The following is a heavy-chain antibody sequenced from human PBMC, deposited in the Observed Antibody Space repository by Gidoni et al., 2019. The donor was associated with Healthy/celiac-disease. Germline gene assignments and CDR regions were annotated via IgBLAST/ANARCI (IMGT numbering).Heavy chain of an antibody. CDR3: ASSGWSQCMDV. J-gene: IGHJ6*03. CDR1: GFTFSSYW. CDR2: INSDGSST. D-gene: IGHD6-19*01. V-gene: IGHV3-74*01. Sequence: EVQLVESGGGLVQPGGSLRLSCAPSGFTFSSYWMHWVRQAPGKGLVRVSRINSDGSSTSYADSVKGRFTISRDNAKNTLYLQMNSLRAEDTAVYYCASSGWSQCMDVWGKGTTVTVSS.